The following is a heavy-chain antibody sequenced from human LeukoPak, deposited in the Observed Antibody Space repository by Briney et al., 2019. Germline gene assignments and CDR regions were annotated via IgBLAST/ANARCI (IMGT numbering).Heavy chain of an antibody. D-gene: IGHD3-22*01. CDR2: ISGSGGST. CDR1: GFSFSNYA. J-gene: IGHJ4*02. Sequence: GGSLRLSCVASGFSFSNYAMSWVRQAPGKGLEWVSSISGSGGSTHYVDSVRGRFTISRDKTKNTLYLQMNSLRAEDTAVYYCAKSSYYDATGYYREYYFDSWGQGTLVTVSS. V-gene: IGHV3-23*01. CDR3: AKSSYYDATGYYREYYFDS.